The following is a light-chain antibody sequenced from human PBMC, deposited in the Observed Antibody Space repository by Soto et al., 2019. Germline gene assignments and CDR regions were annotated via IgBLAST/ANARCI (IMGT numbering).Light chain of an antibody. V-gene: IGLV1-44*01. Sequence: QSVLTQTPSASGTPGQRVTISCSGSSSNIGSNTVNWYQQLPGTAPKLLIYSNNQRPSGVPDRFSGSKSGTSASLAISGLQPEDEADYYCAAWDDSLNGHVFGTGTKVTVL. CDR2: SNN. J-gene: IGLJ1*01. CDR3: AAWDDSLNGHV. CDR1: SSNIGSNT.